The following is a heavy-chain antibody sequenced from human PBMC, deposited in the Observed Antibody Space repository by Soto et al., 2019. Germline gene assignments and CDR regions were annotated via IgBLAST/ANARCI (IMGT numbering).Heavy chain of an antibody. D-gene: IGHD3-9*01. CDR3: TRHVSVDFDWLSPHSHYYYGMDV. CDR2: IRSKANSYAT. CDR1: GFTFSGSA. V-gene: IGHV3-73*01. J-gene: IGHJ6*02. Sequence: GGSLRLSCAASGFTFSGSAMHWVRQASGKGLEWVGRIRSKANSYATAYAASVKGRFTISRDDSKNTAYLQMNSLKTEETAVYYCTRHVSVDFDWLSPHSHYYYGMDVWGQGTTVTVSS.